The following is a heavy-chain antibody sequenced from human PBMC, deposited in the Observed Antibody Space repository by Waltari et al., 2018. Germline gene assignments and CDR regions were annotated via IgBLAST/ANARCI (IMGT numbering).Heavy chain of an antibody. Sequence: EVQLVESGGGLVQPGGSLRLSCAASGFTFSSYSMNWVRQAPGKGLEWVSYISSSSSTIYYADSVKGRFTISRDNAKNSLYLQMNSLRAEDTAVYYCARDRGHGDYSNYDNWFDPWGQGTLVTVSS. CDR3: ARDRGHGDYSNYDNWFDP. CDR1: GFTFSSYS. V-gene: IGHV3-48*04. J-gene: IGHJ5*02. CDR2: ISSSSSTI. D-gene: IGHD4-4*01.